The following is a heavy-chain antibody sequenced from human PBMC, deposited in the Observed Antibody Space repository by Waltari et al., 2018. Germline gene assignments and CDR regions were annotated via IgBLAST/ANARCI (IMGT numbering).Heavy chain of an antibody. Sequence: QVPLQESGPGLVKPSQTLSRNCTVPGGAISRGPYSWSGIPQPPGNGLEWIGSISYRESTYYHPSLKSRVTVSVDTSKNQFSLKLSSVTAADTAVYYCARATGYYDFLIDYWCQGTLVTVSS. J-gene: IGHJ4*02. CDR2: ISYREST. CDR3: ARATGYYDFLIDY. CDR1: GGAISRGPYS. V-gene: IGHV4-30-4*08. D-gene: IGHD3-9*01.